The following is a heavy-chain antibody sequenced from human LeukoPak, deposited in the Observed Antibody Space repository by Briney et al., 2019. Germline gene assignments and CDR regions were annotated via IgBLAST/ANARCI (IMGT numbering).Heavy chain of an antibody. Sequence: GGSLRLSCAASGFTFSSYSMNWVRQAPGKGLEWVSSISSSSSYIYYADSVKGRFTISRDNAKNSLYLQMNSLRAEDTAVYYCATLSPRFSFRFDYWGQGTLVTVSS. D-gene: IGHD2/OR15-2a*01. CDR1: GFTFSSYS. CDR3: ATLSPRFSFRFDY. CDR2: ISSSSSYI. J-gene: IGHJ4*02. V-gene: IGHV3-21*01.